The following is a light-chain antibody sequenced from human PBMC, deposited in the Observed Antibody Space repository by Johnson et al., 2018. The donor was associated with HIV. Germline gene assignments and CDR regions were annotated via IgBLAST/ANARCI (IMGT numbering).Light chain of an antibody. J-gene: IGLJ1*01. CDR2: ENT. Sequence: HSVLTQPPSVSAAPGQKVTISCSGSSSNIGNKYVSWYQQLPGTAPKLLIYENTKRPSGIPDRFSGSKSGTSATLGITGIQPGDEADYYCGTWDTSLSAGGVFGSGTKVTVL. V-gene: IGLV1-51*02. CDR3: GTWDTSLSAGGV. CDR1: SSNIGNKY.